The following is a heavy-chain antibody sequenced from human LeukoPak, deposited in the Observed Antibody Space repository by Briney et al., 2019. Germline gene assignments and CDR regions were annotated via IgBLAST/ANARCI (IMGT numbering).Heavy chain of an antibody. CDR2: IRHDGSIK. CDR3: AKDSLADIDY. Sequence: GGSLRLSCAASGFIFSTYGMHWVRQAPGKGLEWVAFIRHDGSIKNYADSVKGRSTISRDNSKNTLYLQMNSLRAEDTAVYYCAKDSLADIDYWGQGTLVTVSS. CDR1: GFIFSTYG. V-gene: IGHV3-30*02. J-gene: IGHJ4*02. D-gene: IGHD3-16*01.